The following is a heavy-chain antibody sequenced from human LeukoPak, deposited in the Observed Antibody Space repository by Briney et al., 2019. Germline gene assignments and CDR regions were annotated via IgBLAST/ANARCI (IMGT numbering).Heavy chain of an antibody. CDR3: ARYKMDYGDYYYFDY. V-gene: IGHV4-59*01. CDR2: IYYSGST. Sequence: SETLSLTCTVSGGSISSYCWSWIRQPPGKGLEWIGYIYYSGSTNYNPSLKSRVTISVDTSKNQFSLKLSSVTAADTAVYYCARYKMDYGDYYYFDYWGQGTLVTVSS. CDR1: GGSISSYC. D-gene: IGHD4-17*01. J-gene: IGHJ4*02.